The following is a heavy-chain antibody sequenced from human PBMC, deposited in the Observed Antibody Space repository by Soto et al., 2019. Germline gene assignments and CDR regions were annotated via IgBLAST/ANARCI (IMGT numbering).Heavy chain of an antibody. CDR1: GGSITSYH. CDR2: IYYRGST. CDR3: ARIIRGVPSFGMDV. V-gene: IGHV4-59*08. J-gene: IGHJ6*02. D-gene: IGHD3-10*01. Sequence: SETLSLTCHVSGGSITSYHWTWIRQPPGKGLEWIGYIYYRGSTYYNPSLKSRVTISVDTSNDQFSLKLSSVTAADTAVYYCARIIRGVPSFGMDVWGQGTTVTVSS.